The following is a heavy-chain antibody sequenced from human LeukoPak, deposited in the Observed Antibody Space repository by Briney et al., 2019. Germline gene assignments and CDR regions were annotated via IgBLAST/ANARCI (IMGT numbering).Heavy chain of an antibody. CDR2: TSGSGGPT. CDR3: ARDNNWGFDY. J-gene: IGHJ4*02. D-gene: IGHD7-27*01. CDR1: EFTFSSCA. Sequence: GGSLRLSCAASEFTFSSCAMNWVRQAPGKGLEWVSGTSGSGGPTYYADSVKGRFTISRDNSKNTLYLQMSSLRAEDTAFYYCARDNNWGFDYWGQGALVTVSS. V-gene: IGHV3-23*01.